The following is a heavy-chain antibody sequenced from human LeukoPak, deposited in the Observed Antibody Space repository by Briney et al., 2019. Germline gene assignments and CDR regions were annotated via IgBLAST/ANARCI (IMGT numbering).Heavy chain of an antibody. Sequence: PGGSLRLSCAASGFTFSSYGMHWVRQAPGKGPEWVAFIRYDGSNKYYADSVKGRFTISRDNSKNTLYLQMNSLRAEDTAVYYCAKVQDSIQLWEGYYFDYWGQGTLVIVSS. CDR2: IRYDGSNK. D-gene: IGHD5-18*01. J-gene: IGHJ4*02. CDR1: GFTFSSYG. V-gene: IGHV3-30*02. CDR3: AKVQDSIQLWEGYYFDY.